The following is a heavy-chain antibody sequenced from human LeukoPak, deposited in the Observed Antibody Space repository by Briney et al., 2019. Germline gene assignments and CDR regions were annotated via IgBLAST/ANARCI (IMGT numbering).Heavy chain of an antibody. J-gene: IGHJ4*02. Sequence: GGSLRLSCAAYGFTFSSYAMSWVRQAPGKGLEWVSAISGSGGSTYYADSVKGRFTISRDNSYNTLDLHMNSLSPEDTAIYYCAKDIVVVTAGGYIDYWGQGTLVTVSS. CDR2: ISGSGGST. CDR3: AKDIVVVTAGGYIDY. D-gene: IGHD2-21*02. CDR1: GFTFSSYA. V-gene: IGHV3-23*01.